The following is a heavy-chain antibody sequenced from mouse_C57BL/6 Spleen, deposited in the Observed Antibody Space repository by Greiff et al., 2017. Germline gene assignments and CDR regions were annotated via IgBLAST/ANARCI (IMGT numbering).Heavy chain of an antibody. D-gene: IGHD1-1*01. Sequence: VQLQESGAELARPGASVKLSCKASGYTFTSYGISWVKQRTGQGLEWIGEIYPRSGNTYYNEKFKGKATLTADKSSSTAYMELRSLTSEDSAVYFCARLITTVVATPYAMDYWGQGTSVTVSS. J-gene: IGHJ4*01. CDR1: GYTFTSYG. CDR2: IYPRSGNT. V-gene: IGHV1-81*01. CDR3: ARLITTVVATPYAMDY.